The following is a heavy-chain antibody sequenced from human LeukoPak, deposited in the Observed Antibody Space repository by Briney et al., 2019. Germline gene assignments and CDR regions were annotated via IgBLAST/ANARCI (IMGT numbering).Heavy chain of an antibody. Sequence: GGSLRLPCAASGFTFSSFSMNWVRQAPGKGLEWVSSISSSSSYIYYADSVKGRFTISRDNSKNTLYLQMNSLRAEDTAVYYCAKGSGWEVSYYYYYMDVWGKGTTVTISS. J-gene: IGHJ6*03. D-gene: IGHD1-26*01. CDR3: AKGSGWEVSYYYYYMDV. V-gene: IGHV3-21*01. CDR2: ISSSSSYI. CDR1: GFTFSSFS.